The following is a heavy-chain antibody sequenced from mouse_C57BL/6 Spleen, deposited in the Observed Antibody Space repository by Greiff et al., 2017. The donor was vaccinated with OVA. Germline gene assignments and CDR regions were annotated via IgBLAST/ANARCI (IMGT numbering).Heavy chain of an antibody. D-gene: IGHD2-3*01. V-gene: IGHV1-82*01. Sequence: VQLQQSGPELVKPGASVKISCKASGYAFSSSWMNWVKQRPGKGLEWIGRIYPGDGDTNYNGKFKGKATLTADKSSSTVYMDLSRLTSEDSAVYFCARHEDGWGYFDYWGQGTTLTVSS. CDR3: ARHEDGWGYFDY. CDR2: IYPGDGDT. J-gene: IGHJ2*01. CDR1: GYAFSSSW.